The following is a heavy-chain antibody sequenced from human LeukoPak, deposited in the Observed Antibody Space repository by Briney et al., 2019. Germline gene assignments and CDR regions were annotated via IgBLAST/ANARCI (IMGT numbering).Heavy chain of an antibody. CDR2: IYNSGST. CDR3: ARHRYTSSWSPFDY. V-gene: IGHV4-59*08. J-gene: IGHJ4*02. Sequence: SETLSLTCTVSGGSISSYYWSWIRQPRGKGLEWIGYIYNSGSTNYNPSLKSRVTISLDTSKNQFSLKLSSVTAADTAVYYCARHRYTSSWSPFDYWGLGTLVTVSS. D-gene: IGHD6-13*01. CDR1: GGSISSYY.